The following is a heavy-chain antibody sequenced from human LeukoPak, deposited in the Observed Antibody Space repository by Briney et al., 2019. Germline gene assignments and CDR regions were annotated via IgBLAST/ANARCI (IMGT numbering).Heavy chain of an antibody. CDR1: GFTFSSYS. Sequence: GGSLRLSCAASGFTFSSYSMNWVRQAPGKGLEWVSSISSSSSYIYYADSVKGRFTISRDNAKNTLYLQMNSLRAEDTAVYYCGRAVYSRFGELLYEYGAFDIWGQGTMVTVSS. CDR3: GRAVYSRFGELLYEYGAFDI. CDR2: ISSSSSYI. V-gene: IGHV3-21*01. J-gene: IGHJ3*02. D-gene: IGHD3-10*01.